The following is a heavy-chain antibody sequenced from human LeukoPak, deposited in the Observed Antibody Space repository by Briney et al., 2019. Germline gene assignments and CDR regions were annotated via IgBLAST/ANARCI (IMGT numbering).Heavy chain of an antibody. V-gene: IGHV3-74*01. D-gene: IGHD3-22*01. CDR1: GFTFSSYA. CDR2: INSDGSST. Sequence: PGGSLRLSCAASGFTFSSYAMSWVRQAPGKGLVWVSRINSDGSSTSYADSVKGRFTISRDNAKNTLYLQMNSLRAEDTAVYYCARGSNYYDSSGYYLSLVDYWGQGTLVTVSS. J-gene: IGHJ4*02. CDR3: ARGSNYYDSSGYYLSLVDY.